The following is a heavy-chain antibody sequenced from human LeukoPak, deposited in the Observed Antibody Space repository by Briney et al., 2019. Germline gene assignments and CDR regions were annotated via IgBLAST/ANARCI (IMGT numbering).Heavy chain of an antibody. Sequence: ASVKVSCKASGYTFTSYDINWVRQATGQGLEWMGWMNPNSGNTGYAQKFQGRVTMTRNTSISTAYMELSSLRSEDTAVYYCARDRAVAGKAYYYGMDVWGQGTTVTVSS. V-gene: IGHV1-8*01. D-gene: IGHD6-19*01. CDR2: MNPNSGNT. CDR1: GYTFTSYD. CDR3: ARDRAVAGKAYYYGMDV. J-gene: IGHJ6*02.